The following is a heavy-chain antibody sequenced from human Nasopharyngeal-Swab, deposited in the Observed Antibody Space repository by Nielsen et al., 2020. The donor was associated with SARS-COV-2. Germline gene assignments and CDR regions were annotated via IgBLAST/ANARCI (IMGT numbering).Heavy chain of an antibody. D-gene: IGHD1-1*01. CDR2: IYYSGST. CDR1: GGSFSSYY. J-gene: IGHJ4*02. V-gene: IGHV4-39*01. Sequence: SETLSLTCAVYGGSFSSYYWGWIRQPPGKGLEWIGSIYYSGSTYYNPSLKSRVTISVDTSKNQFSLKLSSVTAADTAVYYCARHSWNLFDYWGQGTLVTVSS. CDR3: ARHSWNLFDY.